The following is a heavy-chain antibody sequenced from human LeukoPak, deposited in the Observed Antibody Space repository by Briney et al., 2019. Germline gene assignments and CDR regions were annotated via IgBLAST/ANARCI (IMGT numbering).Heavy chain of an antibody. CDR3: ARAGHVYNYFDY. Sequence: GGSLRLSCAASGFTFSSYAMHWVRQAPGKGLEWVAVIWYDGSNKYYADSVKGRFTISRDNSKNTLSLQMNSLRAEDTAVFYCARAGHVYNYFDYWGQGALVTVSS. V-gene: IGHV3-33*01. CDR2: IWYDGSNK. D-gene: IGHD5-24*01. J-gene: IGHJ4*02. CDR1: GFTFSSYA.